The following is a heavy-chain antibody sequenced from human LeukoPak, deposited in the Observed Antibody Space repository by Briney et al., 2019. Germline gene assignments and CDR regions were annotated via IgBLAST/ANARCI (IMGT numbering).Heavy chain of an antibody. CDR3: AKVGRRMVRGVIPDYFGY. Sequence: GGSLRLSCAASGFTFSSYGMHWVRQAPGKGLEWVAVISYDGSNKYYADSVKGRFTISRDNSKNTLYLQVNSLRAEDTAVYYCAKVGRRMVRGVIPDYFGYWGQGTLVTVSS. J-gene: IGHJ4*02. V-gene: IGHV3-30*18. CDR1: GFTFSSYG. CDR2: ISYDGSNK. D-gene: IGHD3-10*01.